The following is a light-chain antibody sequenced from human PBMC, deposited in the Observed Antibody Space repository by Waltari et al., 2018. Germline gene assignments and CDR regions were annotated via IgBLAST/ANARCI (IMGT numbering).Light chain of an antibody. CDR3: QQYNDWPYT. CDR1: QSVRTN. CDR2: GTS. V-gene: IGKV3-15*01. J-gene: IGKJ2*01. Sequence: ELVMTQSPVTLSVSPGERAALPCRPSQSVRTNLAWYQQRPGQTPRLLIYGTSTRATEIPARFSGSGSGTEFTLTISSLQSEDFAVYYCQQYNDWPYTFGQGTKLEIK.